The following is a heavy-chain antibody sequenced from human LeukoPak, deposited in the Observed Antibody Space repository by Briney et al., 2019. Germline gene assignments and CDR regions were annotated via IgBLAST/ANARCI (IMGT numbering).Heavy chain of an antibody. CDR2: IYYSGST. D-gene: IGHD1-26*01. V-gene: IGHV4-59*06. CDR1: GGSFISSY. Sequence: PSETLSLTCTVSGGSFISSYWSWIRQHPGKGLEWIGYIYYSGSTYYNPSLKSRVTISVDTSKNQFSLKLSSVTAADTAVYYCALTITVPWELRALTYFQHWGQGTLVTVSS. J-gene: IGHJ1*01. CDR3: ALTITVPWELRALTYFQH.